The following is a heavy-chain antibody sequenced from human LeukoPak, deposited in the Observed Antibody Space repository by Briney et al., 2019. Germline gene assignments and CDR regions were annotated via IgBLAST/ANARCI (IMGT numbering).Heavy chain of an antibody. CDR3: ARDPTTVVTTPYYFDF. J-gene: IGHJ4*02. D-gene: IGHD4-23*01. Sequence: ASETLSLTCAVHGGSFSGYHWNWIRQSPGKGLEWIGEINDRGQTNYNPSLESRLTISIDTSKKQFSLKLNSVTAADTAVYYCARDPTTVVTTPYYFDFWGQGTMVTVSS. CDR2: INDRGQT. V-gene: IGHV4-34*01. CDR1: GGSFSGYH.